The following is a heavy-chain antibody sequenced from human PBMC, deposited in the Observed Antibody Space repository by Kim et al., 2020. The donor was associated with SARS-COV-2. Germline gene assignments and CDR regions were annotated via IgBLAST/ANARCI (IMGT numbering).Heavy chain of an antibody. CDR3: AREYSLKDYGDYRPPYFDL. D-gene: IGHD4-17*01. Sequence: SETLSLTCTVSGYSISSGYYWGWIRQPPGKGLEWIGSIYHSGSTYYNPSLKSRVTISVDTSKNQFSLKLSSVTAADTAVYYCAREYSLKDYGDYRPPYFDLWGRGTLVTVSS. CDR2: IYHSGST. V-gene: IGHV4-38-2*02. J-gene: IGHJ2*01. CDR1: GYSISSGYY.